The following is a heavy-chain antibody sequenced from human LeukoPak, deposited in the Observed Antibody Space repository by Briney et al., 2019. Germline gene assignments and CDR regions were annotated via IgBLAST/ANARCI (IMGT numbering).Heavy chain of an antibody. V-gene: IGHV5-51*01. CDR2: IYPGDSDT. CDR3: ARVSRYSGYEGDAFDI. Sequence: GESLKISCKGSGYILTNYWIAWVRQMPGKGLEWMGIIYPGDSDTRYSPSFEGQVTISADKSISTAYLQWSSLKASDTAMYYCARVSRYSGYEGDAFDIWGQGTKVTVSS. D-gene: IGHD5-12*01. CDR1: GYILTNYW. J-gene: IGHJ3*02.